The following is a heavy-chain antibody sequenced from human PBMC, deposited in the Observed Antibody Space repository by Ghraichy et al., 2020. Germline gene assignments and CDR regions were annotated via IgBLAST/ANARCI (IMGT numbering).Heavy chain of an antibody. Sequence: GGSLRLSCAASGFTFSSYAMSWVRQAPGKGLEWVSGIGGSGGSTYNADSVKGRFTISRDNSKNTLYLQMNSLRAEDTAVYYCAKDQEGVVPAPNGDAFDIWGQGTMVTVSS. V-gene: IGHV3-23*01. CDR1: GFTFSSYA. CDR2: IGGSGGST. CDR3: AKDQEGVVPAPNGDAFDI. J-gene: IGHJ3*02. D-gene: IGHD2-2*01.